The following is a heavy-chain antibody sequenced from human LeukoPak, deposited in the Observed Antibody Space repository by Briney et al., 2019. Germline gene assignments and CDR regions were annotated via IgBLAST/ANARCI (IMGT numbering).Heavy chain of an antibody. D-gene: IGHD6-19*01. J-gene: IGHJ4*02. Sequence: PGGSLRLSCAASGFTFDDYAMHWVRQAPGKGLEWVSGISWNSGSIGYADSVKGRFTISRDNAKNSLYLQMNSLRAEDTAVYYCAARIAVAGTVYWGQGTLVTVSS. V-gene: IGHV3-9*01. CDR3: AARIAVAGTVY. CDR1: GFTFDDYA. CDR2: ISWNSGSI.